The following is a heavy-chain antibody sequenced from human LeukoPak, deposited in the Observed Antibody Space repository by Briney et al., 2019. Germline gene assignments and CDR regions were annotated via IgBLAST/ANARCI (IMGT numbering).Heavy chain of an antibody. CDR1: GGSISSYY. J-gene: IGHJ4*02. CDR3: ATSPEYCSGGNCYRFDH. CDR2: IYYTGIT. V-gene: IGHV4-59*08. Sequence: PSETLSLTCTVSGGSISSYYWSWIRQPPGTGLEWIGSIYYTGITTYNLSLQSRVTVSVDMSKNQFSLRLTSVTAADTAVYYCATSPEYCSGGNCYRFDHWGQGSLVTVSS. D-gene: IGHD2-15*01.